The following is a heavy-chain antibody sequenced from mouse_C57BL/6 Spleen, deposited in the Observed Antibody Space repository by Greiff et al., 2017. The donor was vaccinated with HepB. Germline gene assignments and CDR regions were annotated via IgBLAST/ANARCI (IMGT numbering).Heavy chain of an antibody. V-gene: IGHV3-1*01. CDR1: GYSITSGYD. D-gene: IGHD2-5*01. J-gene: IGHJ1*03. Sequence: EVQLQESGPGMVKPSQSLSLTCTVTGYSITSGYDWHWIRHFPGNNLEWMGYISYSGSTNYNPSLKSRISITHDTSKNHFFLKLNSVTTEDTATYYCARDVYSNWYFDVWGTGTTVTVSS. CDR2: ISYSGST. CDR3: ARDVYSNWYFDV.